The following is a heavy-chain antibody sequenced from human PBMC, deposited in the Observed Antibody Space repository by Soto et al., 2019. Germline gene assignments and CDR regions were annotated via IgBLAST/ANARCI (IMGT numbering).Heavy chain of an antibody. Sequence: SETLSLTCAVYGGSFSGYYWTWIRQPPGTGLEWIGEINHSGSTNYNPSLKSRVTISVDRSKNQLSLKLTSVTAADTAVYYCARTMLLGWFDPWGQGTLVTVSS. CDR3: ARTMLLGWFDP. V-gene: IGHV4-34*01. CDR2: INHSGST. J-gene: IGHJ5*02. D-gene: IGHD2-15*01. CDR1: GGSFSGYY.